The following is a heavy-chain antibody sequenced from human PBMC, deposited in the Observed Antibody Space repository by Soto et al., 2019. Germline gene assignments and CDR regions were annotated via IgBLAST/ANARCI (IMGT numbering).Heavy chain of an antibody. CDR2: VNPSGGST. CDR3: ARAAVAGTSGSWFDP. V-gene: IGHV1-46*01. J-gene: IGHJ5*02. D-gene: IGHD6-19*01. CDR1: GYTFTSYG. Sequence: ASVKVSCKASGYTFTSYGISWVRQAPGQGLEWMGIVNPSGGSTSYAQKFQGRVTMTRDTSTSTVYVELSSLRSEDTAVYYCARAAVAGTSGSWFDPWGQGTLVTVSS.